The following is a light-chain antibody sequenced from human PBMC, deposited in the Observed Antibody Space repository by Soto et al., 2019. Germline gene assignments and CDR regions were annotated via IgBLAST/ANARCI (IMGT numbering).Light chain of an antibody. Sequence: EIGMTQSPVTLSASPGESATLSCRASQSVDNNVAWYQQKPGQAPRLLIVGSFARATGIPARFSGSGSGSEFTLTISGLQSEDFAVYYCQQHSNWPPITFGQGTRLEIK. CDR1: QSVDNN. J-gene: IGKJ5*01. CDR3: QQHSNWPPIT. CDR2: GSF. V-gene: IGKV3-15*01.